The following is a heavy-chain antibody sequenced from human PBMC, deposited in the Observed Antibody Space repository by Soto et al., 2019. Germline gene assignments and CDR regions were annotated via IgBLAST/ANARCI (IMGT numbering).Heavy chain of an antibody. CDR2: ITWHSGTI. CDR1: GFTFDQYT. Sequence: EVQLVESGGGLVQPGRSLRLACAASGFTFDQYTMHWVRQAPRKGLEWVSSITWHSGTIGYADSVKGRFTNARDNAKNSLYLQMNSLRGEDTALYYCAKEMITFGDFNYYYMDVWGNGTTVTVSS. D-gene: IGHD3-16*01. J-gene: IGHJ6*03. V-gene: IGHV3-9*01. CDR3: AKEMITFGDFNYYYMDV.